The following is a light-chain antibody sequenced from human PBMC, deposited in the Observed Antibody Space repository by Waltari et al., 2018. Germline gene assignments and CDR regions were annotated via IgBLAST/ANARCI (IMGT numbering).Light chain of an antibody. CDR2: WSS. J-gene: IGKJ1*01. CDR3: QQYYSRRT. Sequence: DIVMTQSPYSLAVSLGERATISCKSRQSILYYSNDTNYLAWYQQKPGQPPKRLIYWSSTRESGVPDRFSGSGSGTDFTLTISSLQAEDVAVYYCQQYYSRRTFGQGTKVEIK. CDR1: QSILYYSNDTNY. V-gene: IGKV4-1*01.